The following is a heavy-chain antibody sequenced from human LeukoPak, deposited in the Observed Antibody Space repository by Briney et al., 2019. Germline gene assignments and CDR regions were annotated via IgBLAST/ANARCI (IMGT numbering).Heavy chain of an antibody. Sequence: SVKVSCTASVGPFSSYAISWVRQAPGQGLEWMGGIIPIFGTANYAQKFQGRVTITTDESTSTAYMELSSLRSEDTAVYYCARGAASGSYGFGYFDYWGQGTLVTVSS. CDR3: ARGAASGSYGFGYFDY. V-gene: IGHV1-69*05. CDR1: VGPFSSYA. CDR2: IIPIFGTA. J-gene: IGHJ4*02. D-gene: IGHD1-26*01.